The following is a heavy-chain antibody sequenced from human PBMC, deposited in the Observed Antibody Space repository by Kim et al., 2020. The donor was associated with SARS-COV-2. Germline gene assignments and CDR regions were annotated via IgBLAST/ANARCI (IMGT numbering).Heavy chain of an antibody. CDR2: IYYSGST. D-gene: IGHD3-22*01. Sequence: SETLSLTCTVSGGSISSYYWSWIRQPPGKGLEWIGYIYYSGSTNYNPSLKSRVTISVDTSKNQFSLKLSSVTAADTAVYYCARVRGYYDSSGYYYRPTHDAFDIWGQGTMVTVSS. J-gene: IGHJ3*02. CDR3: ARVRGYYDSSGYYYRPTHDAFDI. V-gene: IGHV4-59*13. CDR1: GGSISSYY.